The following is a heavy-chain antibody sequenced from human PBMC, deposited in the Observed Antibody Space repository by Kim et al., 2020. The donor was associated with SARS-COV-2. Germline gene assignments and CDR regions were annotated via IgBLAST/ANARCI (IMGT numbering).Heavy chain of an antibody. CDR1: GFSFSTHA. V-gene: IGHV3-23*01. J-gene: IGHJ4*02. D-gene: IGHD4-4*01. Sequence: GGSLRLSCAASGFSFSTHAMSWVRQAPGKGLEWVSGIRGGCDNTYYADSVKGRFTISRDNSKNTLYLQMNSLRAEDTALYYCAKDPGKMTAVDYWGQGTLVTVSS. CDR2: IRGGCDNT. CDR3: AKDPGKMTAVDY.